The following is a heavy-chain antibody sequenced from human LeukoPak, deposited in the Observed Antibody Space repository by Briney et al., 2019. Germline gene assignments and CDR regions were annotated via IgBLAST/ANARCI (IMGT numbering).Heavy chain of an antibody. CDR2: ISAYNGNT. Sequence: PGESLKISCQASGYTFTSYGISWVRQAPGQGLEWMGWISAYNGNTNYAQKLQGRVTMTTDTSTSTAYMELRSLRSDDTAVYYCASLYSSSWYSYDYWGQGTLVTVSS. V-gene: IGHV1-18*01. J-gene: IGHJ4*02. D-gene: IGHD6-13*01. CDR1: GYTFTSYG. CDR3: ASLYSSSWYSYDY.